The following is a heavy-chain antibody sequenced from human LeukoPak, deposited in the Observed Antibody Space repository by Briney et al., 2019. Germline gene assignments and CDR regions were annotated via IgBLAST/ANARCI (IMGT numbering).Heavy chain of an antibody. D-gene: IGHD3-3*01. V-gene: IGHV4-39*01. CDR1: GGSISSSSHY. Sequence: SETLSPTCTVSGGSISSSSHYWVWIRQPPGKGLEWIGSIDYTGSTYYSPSLKSRVTISVDTSKNQFSLKLSSVTAADTAVYYCAGRDRITIFGVVDWGQGTLVTVSS. CDR2: IDYTGST. CDR3: AGRDRITIFGVVD. J-gene: IGHJ4*02.